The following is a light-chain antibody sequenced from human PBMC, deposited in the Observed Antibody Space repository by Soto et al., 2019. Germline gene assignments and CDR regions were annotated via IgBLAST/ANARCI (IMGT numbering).Light chain of an antibody. CDR1: QSISKQ. Sequence: DIQLTQSPSSLSASVGDRVTVTCRASQSISKQLNWYQQKPGKAPKLLIYGASSLQSGVPSRFSGSGSGTDFSLTISRLQPEDFATYYCQQSYSSVMYTFGQGTKLEIK. J-gene: IGKJ2*01. CDR2: GAS. CDR3: QQSYSSVMYT. V-gene: IGKV1-39*01.